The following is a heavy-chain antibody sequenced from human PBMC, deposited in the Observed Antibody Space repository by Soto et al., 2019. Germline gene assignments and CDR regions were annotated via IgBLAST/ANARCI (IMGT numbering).Heavy chain of an antibody. Sequence: QITLKESGPTLVKPTQTLTLTCTFSGFSLSTRRVGVGWIRQPPGKALEWLALIYWDDNERYSPSLKSRLTITKDTSKNQVVLTMTDMDPVDTATYYCAHDVVGQLGFDYWGRGTLVTVSS. CDR3: AHDVVGQLGFDY. CDR2: IYWDDNE. J-gene: IGHJ4*02. V-gene: IGHV2-5*02. CDR1: GFSLSTRRVG. D-gene: IGHD1-1*01.